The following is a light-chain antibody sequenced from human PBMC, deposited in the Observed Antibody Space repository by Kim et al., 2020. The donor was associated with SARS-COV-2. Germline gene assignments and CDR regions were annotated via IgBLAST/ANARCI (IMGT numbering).Light chain of an antibody. CDR2: RNN. J-gene: IGLJ3*02. CDR1: SADVGNGG. V-gene: IGLV10-54*01. CDR3: SAWDSSLSAWV. Sequence: QPSTPTATGDSADVGNGGATWLQQHSGHTPKLLSSRNNNRPSGISGRCSASRSGDTASPTIPGLQPEDEADYYCSAWDSSLSAWVFGGGTQLTVL.